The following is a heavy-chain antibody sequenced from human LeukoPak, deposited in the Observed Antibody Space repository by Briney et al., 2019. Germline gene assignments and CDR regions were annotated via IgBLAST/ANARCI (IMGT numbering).Heavy chain of an antibody. V-gene: IGHV1-2*02. CDR2: INPNSGGT. J-gene: IGHJ4*02. D-gene: IGHD3-22*01. CDR3: ARVDDSSGYYSVPYFDY. Sequence: ASVKVSCKASGYTFTGYYMHWVRQAPGQGLEWMGWINPNSGGTNYAQKFQGRVTMTRDTSISTAYMELSRLRSDDTAVYYCARVDDSSGYYSVPYFDYWGQETLVTVSS. CDR1: GYTFTGYY.